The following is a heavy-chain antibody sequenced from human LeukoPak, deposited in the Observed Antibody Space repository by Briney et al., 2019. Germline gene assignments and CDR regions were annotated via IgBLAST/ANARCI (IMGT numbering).Heavy chain of an antibody. D-gene: IGHD6-19*01. V-gene: IGHV3-30-3*01. CDR3: ARVGSSGWYSPTFDI. J-gene: IGHJ3*02. Sequence: PGGSLRLSCAASGFTFSSYRMHWVRQAPDKGLEWVASISYDGDNKYYADSVKGRFTISRDNSKNTLYLQMNSLRAEDTAVYYRARVGSSGWYSPTFDIWGQGTMVTVSS. CDR2: ISYDGDNK. CDR1: GFTFSSYR.